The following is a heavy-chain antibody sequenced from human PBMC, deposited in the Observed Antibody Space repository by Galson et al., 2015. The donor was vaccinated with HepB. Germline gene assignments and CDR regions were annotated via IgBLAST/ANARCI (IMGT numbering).Heavy chain of an antibody. CDR2: ISSSSSTI. J-gene: IGHJ5*02. Sequence: SLRLSCAASGFTFSSYSMNWVRQAPGKGLEWVSYISSSSSTIYYADSVKGRFTISRDNAKNSLYLQMNSLRDEDTAVYYCARELWSGGYCSGGSCYDESSNWFDPWGQGTLVTVSS. D-gene: IGHD2-15*01. CDR3: ARELWSGGYCSGGSCYDESSNWFDP. V-gene: IGHV3-48*02. CDR1: GFTFSSYS.